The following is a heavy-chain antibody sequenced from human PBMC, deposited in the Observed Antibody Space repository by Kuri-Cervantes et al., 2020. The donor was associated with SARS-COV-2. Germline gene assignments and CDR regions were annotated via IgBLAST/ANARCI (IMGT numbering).Heavy chain of an antibody. CDR1: GFTFSSYE. CDR2: ISSSGSTI. D-gene: IGHD3-9*01. Sequence: GESLKISCAASGFTFSSYEMNWVRQAPGKGLEWVSYISSSGSTIYYADSVKGRFTTSRDNAKNSLYLQMNSLRAEDTAVYYCAKGVAFDGYYYYYGMDVWGQGTTVTVSS. J-gene: IGHJ6*02. V-gene: IGHV3-48*03. CDR3: AKGVAFDGYYYYYGMDV.